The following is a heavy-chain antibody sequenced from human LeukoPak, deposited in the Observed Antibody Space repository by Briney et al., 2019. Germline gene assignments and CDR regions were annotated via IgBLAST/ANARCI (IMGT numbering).Heavy chain of an antibody. J-gene: IGHJ4*02. CDR2: VNSGGTI. D-gene: IGHD3-22*01. CDR1: GFTFSSYS. V-gene: IGHV3-23*01. Sequence: GGSLRLSCSASGFTFSSYSMHCVRQAPGKGLEWVSSVNSGGTIYYTDSVKGRFTISRDNSKNTLDLQMSSLRAEDTAVYYCAKRGYYYDGSGYCFDYWGQGTLVTVSS. CDR3: AKRGYYYDGSGYCFDY.